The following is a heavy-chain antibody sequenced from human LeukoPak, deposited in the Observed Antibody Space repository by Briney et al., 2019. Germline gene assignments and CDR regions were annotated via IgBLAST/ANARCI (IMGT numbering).Heavy chain of an antibody. CDR1: GYTFTSYD. J-gene: IGHJ4*02. D-gene: IGHD3-9*01. Sequence: PGASVKVSCKASGYTFTSYDINWVRQATGQGPEWMGWMNPNSGNTGYAQKFQGRVTMTRNTSISTAYMELSSLRSEDTAVYYCARGGFLTGYYPYYFDSWGQGTLVTVSS. CDR2: MNPNSGNT. CDR3: ARGGFLTGYYPYYFDS. V-gene: IGHV1-8*01.